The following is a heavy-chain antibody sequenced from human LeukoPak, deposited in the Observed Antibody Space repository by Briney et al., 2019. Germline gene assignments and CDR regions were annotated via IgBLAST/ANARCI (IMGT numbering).Heavy chain of an antibody. CDR1: GYTFTSYY. D-gene: IGHD2-21*02. Sequence: ASVKVSCKASGYTFTSYYMHWVRQAPGQGLEWMGIINPSGGSRTYAEQFQGRVTMTRDTSTSTGYMELSSLRSEDTAVYYCARGSVMTSDDYYDMDVWGQGTTVTVSS. V-gene: IGHV1-46*01. CDR2: INPSGGSR. CDR3: ARGSVMTSDDYYDMDV. J-gene: IGHJ6*02.